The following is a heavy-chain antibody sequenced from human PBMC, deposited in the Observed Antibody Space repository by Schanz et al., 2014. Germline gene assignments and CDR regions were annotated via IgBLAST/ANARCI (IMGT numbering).Heavy chain of an antibody. J-gene: IGHJ2*01. D-gene: IGHD1-26*01. Sequence: EVQLLESGGGLVQPGGSLRLSCAASGFTFSSYAMSWVRQAPGKGLEWVSGISGSGASTYYADSVKGRFTISRDNTKNSLFLQLNSLRADDTAVYYCARNRGSGGQNWYFDLWGRGTLVTVSS. CDR2: ISGSGAST. V-gene: IGHV3-23*01. CDR3: ARNRGSGGQNWYFDL. CDR1: GFTFSSYA.